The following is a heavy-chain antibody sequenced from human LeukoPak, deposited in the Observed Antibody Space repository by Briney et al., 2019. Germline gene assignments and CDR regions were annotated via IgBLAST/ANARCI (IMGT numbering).Heavy chain of an antibody. CDR3: ARDSHYDFWSGPSFDY. CDR1: GFTFSSYE. CDR2: ISSSGSTI. D-gene: IGHD3-3*01. V-gene: IGHV3-48*03. Sequence: GGSLRLSCAASGFTFSSYETNWVRQAPRKGLEWVSYISSSGSTIYYADSVKGRFTVSRDNAKNSLYLQMNSQRAEDTAVYYCARDSHYDFWSGPSFDYWGQGTLVTVSS. J-gene: IGHJ4*02.